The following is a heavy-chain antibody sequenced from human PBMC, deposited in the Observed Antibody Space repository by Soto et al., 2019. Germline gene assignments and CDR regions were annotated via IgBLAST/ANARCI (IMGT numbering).Heavy chain of an antibody. CDR3: ARGDSTDCSNGVCSFFYTLDMDF. D-gene: IGHD2-8*01. CDR1: GYSFTDYH. J-gene: IGHJ6*02. Sequence: ASVKVSCKASGYSFTDYHIHWVRQAPGQGLEWLGRINPKSGGTSTAQKVQGWVTMTTDTSISTASMELTRLTSDDTAIYYCARGDSTDCSNGVCSFFYTLDMDFWGQGTTVTVSS. CDR2: INPKSGGT. V-gene: IGHV1-2*04.